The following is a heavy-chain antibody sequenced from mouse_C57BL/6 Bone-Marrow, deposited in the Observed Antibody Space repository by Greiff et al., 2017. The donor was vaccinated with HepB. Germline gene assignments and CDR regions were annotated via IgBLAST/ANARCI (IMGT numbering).Heavy chain of an antibody. V-gene: IGHV1-59*01. CDR1: GYTFTSYW. CDR3: ASSYYYGSSY. J-gene: IGHJ2*01. D-gene: IGHD1-1*01. CDR2: IDPSDSYT. Sequence: VQLQQPGAELVRPGTSVKLSCKASGYTFTSYWMHWVKQRPGQGLEWIGVIDPSDSYTNYNQKFKGKATLTVDTSSSTAYMQLSSLTSEDSAVYYCASSYYYGSSYWGQGTTLTVSS.